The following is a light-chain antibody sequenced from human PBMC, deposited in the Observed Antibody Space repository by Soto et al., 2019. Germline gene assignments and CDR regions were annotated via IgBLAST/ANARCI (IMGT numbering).Light chain of an antibody. J-gene: IGKJ1*01. Sequence: DIQMTQSPSTLSASVGDRVTITCRASQSISSSLAWYQQKPGKAPKLLIYEASRLESGVPARFSGSGSGTDFTLTINSLQTDDFATYFCQEYNSHWTFGQGTKVEIK. V-gene: IGKV1-5*03. CDR2: EAS. CDR1: QSISSS. CDR3: QEYNSHWT.